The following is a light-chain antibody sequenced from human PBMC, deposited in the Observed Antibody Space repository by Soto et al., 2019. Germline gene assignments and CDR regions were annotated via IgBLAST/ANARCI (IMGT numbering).Light chain of an antibody. CDR2: GAS. CDR1: RTVHSN. CDR3: QQYNNWPFIT. Sequence: EIVMTQSPATVSVSPGDRVTLSCRASRTVHSNVAWYQHKPGQAPRLLIYGASFRATGMPARFSGSGFGTEFTLTISSLQSEDFAVYYCQQYNNWPFITFGQGTRLEIK. J-gene: IGKJ5*01. V-gene: IGKV3-15*01.